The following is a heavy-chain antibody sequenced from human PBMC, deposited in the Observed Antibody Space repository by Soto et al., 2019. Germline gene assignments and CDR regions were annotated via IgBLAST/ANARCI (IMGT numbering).Heavy chain of an antibody. J-gene: IGHJ4*02. V-gene: IGHV3-9*01. Sequence: PGGSLRLSCAASGFTFDDYAMHWVRQAPGKGLEWVSGISWNRGSRGYADSVKGRFTISRDNAKNSLYLQMNSLRAEDTALYYCARDLYYYDNSGLFDYWGKGTLVTVSS. CDR2: ISWNRGSR. D-gene: IGHD3-22*01. CDR3: ARDLYYYDNSGLFDY. CDR1: GFTFDDYA.